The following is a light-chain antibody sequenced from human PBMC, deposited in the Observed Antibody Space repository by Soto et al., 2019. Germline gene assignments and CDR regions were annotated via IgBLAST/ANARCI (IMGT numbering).Light chain of an antibody. V-gene: IGLV9-49*01. CDR2: VGTGGIVG. CDR3: GAAHGSGSNVV. J-gene: IGLJ2*01. CDR1: SGYSNYK. Sequence: QSVLTQPPSASASLGASVTLTCTLSSGYSNYKVDWYQQRPGKGPRFVMRVGTGGIVGSKGDGIPDRFSVLGSGLNRYLTHKNVLEEDDSDYHCGAAHGSGSNVVFGGGTELTVL.